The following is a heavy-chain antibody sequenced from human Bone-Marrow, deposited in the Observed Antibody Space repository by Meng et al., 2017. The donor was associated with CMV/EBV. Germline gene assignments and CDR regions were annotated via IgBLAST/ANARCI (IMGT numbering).Heavy chain of an antibody. CDR1: GYTFTGYY. CDR3: GRYSGNYYAFDI. D-gene: IGHD1-26*01. V-gene: IGHV1-18*04. Sequence: ASVKVSCKASGYTFTGYYMHWVRQAPGQGLEWMGWISPYNDNTKYAQRFQGRVTMTTDTSTTTAYMQLWGLRSDDTAVYYCGRYSGNYYAFDIWGQGTMVTVSS. J-gene: IGHJ3*02. CDR2: ISPYNDNT.